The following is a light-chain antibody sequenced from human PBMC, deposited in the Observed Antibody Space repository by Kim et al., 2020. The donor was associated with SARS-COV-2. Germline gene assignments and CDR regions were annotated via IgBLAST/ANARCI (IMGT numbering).Light chain of an antibody. J-gene: IGKJ5*01. Sequence: GERATLSCRASQSVSSNLAWYQQKPGQAPRLLIYGASTRATGIPARFSGSGSGTEFTLTISSLQSEDFAVYYCQQYNNWPPAGITFGQGTRLEIK. CDR1: QSVSSN. V-gene: IGKV3-15*01. CDR2: GAS. CDR3: QQYNNWPPAGIT.